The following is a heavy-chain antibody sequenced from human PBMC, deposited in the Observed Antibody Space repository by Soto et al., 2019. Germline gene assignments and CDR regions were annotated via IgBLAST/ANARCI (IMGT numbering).Heavy chain of an antibody. D-gene: IGHD3-3*01. CDR1: GGSISSGDYY. CDR3: ARDGFNYDFWSGYLPSFYGMDV. Sequence: SETLSLTCTVSGGSISSGDYYWSWIRQPPGKGLEWIGYIYYSGSTYYNPSLKSRVTISVDTSKNQFSLKLSSVTAADTAVYYCARDGFNYDFWSGYLPSFYGMDVWGQGTTVTVSS. J-gene: IGHJ6*02. V-gene: IGHV4-30-4*01. CDR2: IYYSGST.